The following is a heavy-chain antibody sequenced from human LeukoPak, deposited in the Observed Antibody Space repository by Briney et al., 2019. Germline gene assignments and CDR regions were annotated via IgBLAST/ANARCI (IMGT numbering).Heavy chain of an antibody. J-gene: IGHJ3*02. CDR3: ARDPYSSNFGAFDI. V-gene: IGHV3-23*01. CDR1: GFTFSSYD. CDR2: INNSGGTT. Sequence: TGGSLRLSCAASGFTFSSYDMTWVRQRPGKGLGWVSGINNSGGTTYHADSVKGRFTISRDNSKNTVYLQMNSLRVEDTAVYYCARDPYSSNFGAFDIWGQGTMVTVSS. D-gene: IGHD6-13*01.